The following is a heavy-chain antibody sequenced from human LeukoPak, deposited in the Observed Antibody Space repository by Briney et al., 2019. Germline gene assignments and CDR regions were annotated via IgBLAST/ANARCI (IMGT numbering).Heavy chain of an antibody. Sequence: SETLSLTCTVSGGSISSYYWSWIRQPPGEGLEWIGYIYYSGSTNYNPSLKSRVTISVDTSKNQFSLKVRSVTAADTAVYYCARGGGYNWPGYWGQGTLGTVSS. D-gene: IGHD5-24*01. CDR3: ARGGGYNWPGY. J-gene: IGHJ4*02. CDR1: GGSISSYY. CDR2: IYYSGST. V-gene: IGHV4-59*01.